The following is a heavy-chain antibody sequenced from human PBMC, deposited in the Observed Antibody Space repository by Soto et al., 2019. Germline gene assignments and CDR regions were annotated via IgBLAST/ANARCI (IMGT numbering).Heavy chain of an antibody. V-gene: IGHV1-69*02. J-gene: IGHJ3*01. Sequence: QVHLEQSGAEVKKPVSSVKVSCKAAGGTFSTYTLIWVRQAPGQGLEWMGRIIPMLTVTNSAQKFQGRVPRTAEKFTRTSLMELSSLTSDYTAVYYCSIGSWSAETFDVWGQGTMVPVSS. CDR3: SIGSWSAETFDV. CDR1: GGTFSTYT. CDR2: IIPMLTVT. D-gene: IGHD2-2*01.